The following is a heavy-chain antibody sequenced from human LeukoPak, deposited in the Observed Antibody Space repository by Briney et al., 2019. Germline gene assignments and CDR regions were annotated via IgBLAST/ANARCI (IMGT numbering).Heavy chain of an antibody. CDR1: GGSISSGGNS. J-gene: IGHJ6*02. CDR2: IYYSGST. D-gene: IGHD3-9*01. CDR3: VRPVLRYFDWLPNGMDG. Sequence: PSETLSLTCAVSGGSISSGGNSWSWIRQPPGKGLEWIGGIYYSGSTYYNPSLKSRVTISVDTSKNQFSLKLSSVTAADTAVYYCVRPVLRYFDWLPNGMDGWGQGTTVTVSS. V-gene: IGHV4-30-2*03.